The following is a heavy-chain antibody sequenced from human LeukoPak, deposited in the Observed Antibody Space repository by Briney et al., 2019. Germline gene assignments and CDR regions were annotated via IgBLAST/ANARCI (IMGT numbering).Heavy chain of an antibody. V-gene: IGHV4-61*02. CDR3: ARDLEQLAGHYYYYMDV. CDR2: IYTSGST. J-gene: IGHJ6*03. D-gene: IGHD6-6*01. Sequence: PSETLSLTCTVSGGSISSGSYYWSWIRQPAGKGLEWIGRIYTSGSTNYNPSLKSRVTISVDTSKNQFSLKLSSVTAADTAVYYCARDLEQLAGHYYYYMDVWGKGTTVTVSS. CDR1: GGSISSGSYY.